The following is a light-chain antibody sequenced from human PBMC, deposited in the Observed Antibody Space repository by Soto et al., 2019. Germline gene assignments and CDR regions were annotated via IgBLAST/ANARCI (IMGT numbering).Light chain of an antibody. V-gene: IGKV1-17*03. CDR2: EAS. CDR1: QGISNY. Sequence: DIHMTQSPSAMSASVGDRVTITCRASQGISNYLAWFQQKPGKVPKRLIYEASSLQSGVPSRFSGSRSGTEFTLTISSLQPEDFATYYCLQHKSYPITFGQGTRLEIK. CDR3: LQHKSYPIT. J-gene: IGKJ5*01.